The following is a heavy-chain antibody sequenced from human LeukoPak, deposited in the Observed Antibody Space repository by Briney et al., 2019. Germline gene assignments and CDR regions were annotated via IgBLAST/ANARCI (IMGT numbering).Heavy chain of an antibody. J-gene: IGHJ4*02. V-gene: IGHV4-39*07. D-gene: IGHD3-16*02. CDR1: GGSISSSSYS. CDR2: IYSSGST. Sequence: SETLSLTCTVSGGSISSSSYSWGWIRHPPGKGLEWVGSIYSSGSTYYNPSLKSRVTISVDTSKNQVSLKLSSVTAADTAVYYCARTYVWGSYPDYFDYWGQGTLVTVSS. CDR3: ARTYVWGSYPDYFDY.